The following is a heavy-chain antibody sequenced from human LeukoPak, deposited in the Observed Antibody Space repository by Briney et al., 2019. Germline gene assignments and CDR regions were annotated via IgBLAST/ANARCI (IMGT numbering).Heavy chain of an antibody. CDR1: GYTFTSYA. CDR3: ARDRAVAGTRWFDP. V-gene: IGHV1-3*01. Sequence: ASVTVSCKASGYTFTSYAMHWVRQAPGQRLEWMGWINAGNGNTKYSQKFQGRVTITRDTSASTAYMELSSLRSEDTAVYYCARDRAVAGTRWFDPWGQGTLVTVSS. CDR2: INAGNGNT. J-gene: IGHJ5*02. D-gene: IGHD6-19*01.